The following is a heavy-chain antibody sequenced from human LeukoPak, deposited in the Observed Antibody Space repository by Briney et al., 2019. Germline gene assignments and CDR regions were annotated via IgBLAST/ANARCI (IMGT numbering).Heavy chain of an antibody. V-gene: IGHV3-64*01. CDR1: GFTFSSFR. Sequence: PGGSLRLSCVASGFTFSSFRMHWVRQAPGKGLEYVSAVTTDGGRTFYVNSAEGRFTVSRDNSKNTLYLQMGGLRTEDTAVYYCAREPAFGDLDYWGQGTLVTVSS. CDR2: VTTDGGRT. CDR3: AREPAFGDLDY. J-gene: IGHJ4*02. D-gene: IGHD4-17*01.